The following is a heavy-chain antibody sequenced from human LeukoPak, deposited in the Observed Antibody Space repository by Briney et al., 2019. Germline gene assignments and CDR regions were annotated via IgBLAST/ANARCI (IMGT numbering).Heavy chain of an antibody. Sequence: GGSLRLSCVASGFTFSSYAMTWVRQAPGKGLDWVSVISGSGDTTYYADSVKGRFTISRDNSKNTLYLQMNSLRAEDTAVYYCAKESPVFDYWGQGTLVTASS. V-gene: IGHV3-23*01. J-gene: IGHJ4*02. CDR2: ISGSGDTT. CDR1: GFTFSSYA. CDR3: AKESPVFDY.